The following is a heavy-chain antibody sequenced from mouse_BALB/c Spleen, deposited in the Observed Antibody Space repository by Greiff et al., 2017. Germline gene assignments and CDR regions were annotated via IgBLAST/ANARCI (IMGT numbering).Heavy chain of an antibody. CDR1: GFTFSSYA. CDR3: AREGWLLPDAMDY. V-gene: IGHV5-6-5*01. CDR2: ISSGGST. Sequence: EVQLQQSGGGLVKPGGSLKLSCAASGFTFSSYAMSWVRQTPEKRLEWVASISSGGSTYYPDSVKGRFTISRDNARNILYLQMSSLRSEDTAMYYCAREGWLLPDAMDYWGQGTSVTVSS. J-gene: IGHJ4*01. D-gene: IGHD2-3*01.